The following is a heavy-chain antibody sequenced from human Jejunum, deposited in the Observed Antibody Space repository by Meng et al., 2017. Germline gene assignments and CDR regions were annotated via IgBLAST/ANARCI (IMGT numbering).Heavy chain of an antibody. V-gene: IGHV4-61*08. CDR1: GGSVSGAGYQ. J-gene: IGHJ4*02. D-gene: IGHD7-27*01. CDR2: AST. CDR3: ARDHWGSLDY. Sequence: QVQLQESGPGLVRPSETLSRSCTVSGGSVSGAGYQWGWLRQPPGKGLEWIGYASTNYNPSLKSRVTISLDTSKNQFSLKLSSVTAADTAVYYCARDHWGSLDYWGQGILVTVSS.